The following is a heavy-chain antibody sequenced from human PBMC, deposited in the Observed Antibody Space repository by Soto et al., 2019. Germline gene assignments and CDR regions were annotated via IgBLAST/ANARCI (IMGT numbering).Heavy chain of an antibody. CDR2: IIPIFGTA. D-gene: IGHD3-3*01. Sequence: QVQLVQSGAEVKKPGSSVKVSCKASGGTFSSYAISWVRQAPGQGLAWLGGIIPIFGTANYAQKFQGRVTITADESTSTAYMELSSLRSEDTAVYYCERGVGIYLESHYYGMDVCGQGPTVTVAS. CDR3: ERGVGIYLESHYYGMDV. CDR1: GGTFSSYA. V-gene: IGHV1-69*01. J-gene: IGHJ6*02.